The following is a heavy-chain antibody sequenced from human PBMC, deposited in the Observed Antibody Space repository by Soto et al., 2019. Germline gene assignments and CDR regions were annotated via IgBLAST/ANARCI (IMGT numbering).Heavy chain of an antibody. CDR3: ARGTPSPLIVRSSRGPWFDP. V-gene: IGHV4-59*08. J-gene: IGHJ5*02. D-gene: IGHD2-15*01. CDR1: GRSISSYY. Sequence: SETLSLTCTVSGRSISSYYWSWIRQPPVKGLEWIGYMYYGGRTNYNPSLKSRVTISVDTSKMQVSLKLSSVTAADTAVYFCARGTPSPLIVRSSRGPWFDPWGQGTLVT. CDR2: MYYGGRT.